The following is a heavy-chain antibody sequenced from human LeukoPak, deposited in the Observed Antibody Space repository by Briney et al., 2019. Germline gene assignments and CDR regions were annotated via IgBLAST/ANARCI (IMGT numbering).Heavy chain of an antibody. CDR3: ARDHEISMVRGVIVGYFDS. CDR2: IYTSGST. J-gene: IGHJ4*02. V-gene: IGHV4-4*07. Sequence: KTSETLSLTCTVSGGSISTYYWSWIRQPAGKGLEWIGRIYTSGSTNYNPSLKSRVTMSVDTSKNQFSLKLSSVTAADTAVYYCARDHEISMVRGVIVGYFDSWGQGTLVTVSS. CDR1: GGSISTYY. D-gene: IGHD3-10*01.